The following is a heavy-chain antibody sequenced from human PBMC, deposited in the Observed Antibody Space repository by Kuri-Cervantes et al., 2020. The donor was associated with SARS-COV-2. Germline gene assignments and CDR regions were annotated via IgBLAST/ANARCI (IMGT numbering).Heavy chain of an antibody. D-gene: IGHD3-3*01. CDR2: INPNSGGT. V-gene: IGHV1-2*02. CDR3: ARDWVDPRIGVVIRSDH. Sequence: ASVKVSCKASGYTFTGYYMHWVRQAPGQGLEWMGWINPNSGGTNYAQKLQGRVTMTTDTSTSTAYMELRSLKSDDTAVYYCARDWVDPRIGVVIRSDHWGQGTLVTVSS. CDR1: GYTFTGYY. J-gene: IGHJ5*02.